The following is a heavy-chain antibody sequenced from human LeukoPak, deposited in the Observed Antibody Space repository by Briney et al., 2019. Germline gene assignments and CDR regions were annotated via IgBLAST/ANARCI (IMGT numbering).Heavy chain of an antibody. D-gene: IGHD2-2*01. CDR2: INHSGST. J-gene: IGHJ3*02. CDR3: ARGDIVVVPAAPSPSKRRNTAMPRRGAFDI. V-gene: IGHV4-34*01. Sequence: SETLSLTCAVYGGPFSGYYWSWIRQPPGKGLEWIGEINHSGSTNYNPSLKSRVTISVDTSKNQFSLKLSSVTAADTAVYYCARGDIVVVPAAPSPSKRRNTAMPRRGAFDIWGQGTMVTVSS. CDR1: GGPFSGYY.